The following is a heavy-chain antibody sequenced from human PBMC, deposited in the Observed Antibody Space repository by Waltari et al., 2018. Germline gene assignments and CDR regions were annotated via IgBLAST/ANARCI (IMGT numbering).Heavy chain of an antibody. V-gene: IGHV3-66*04. CDR2: IYSGGST. CDR3: ATQAQWLVRDYYYYGMDV. CDR1: GFTVSSNY. J-gene: IGHJ6*02. Sequence: AASGFTVSSNYMSWVRQAPGRGLEWVAVIYSGGSTYYADSVKGRFTISRDNSKNTLYLQMSSLRAEDTAVYYCATQAQWLVRDYYYYGMDVWGQGTTVTVSS. D-gene: IGHD6-19*01.